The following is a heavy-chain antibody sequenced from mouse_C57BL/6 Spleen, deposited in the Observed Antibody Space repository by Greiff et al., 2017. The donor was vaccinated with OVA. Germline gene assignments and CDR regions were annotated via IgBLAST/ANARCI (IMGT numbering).Heavy chain of an antibody. V-gene: IGHV1-18*01. D-gene: IGHD1-1*01. CDR3: ARRYYYGSSRPHYYAMDY. Sequence: EVKLMESGPELVQPGASVKIPCKASGYTFTDYNMDWVKQSHGKSLEWIGDINPNNGGTIYNQKFKGKATLTVDKSSSTAYMELRSLTSEDTAVYYWARRYYYGSSRPHYYAMDYWGQGTSVTVSS. CDR1: GYTFTDYN. CDR2: INPNNGGT. J-gene: IGHJ4*01.